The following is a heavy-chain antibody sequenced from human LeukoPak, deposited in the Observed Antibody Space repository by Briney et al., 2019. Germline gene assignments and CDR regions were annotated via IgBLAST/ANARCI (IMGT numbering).Heavy chain of an antibody. CDR3: ARRAAYSSTWYYFDY. CDR2: IYPGDSDT. Sequence: GESLQISCQGSGYDFTSHCIGWVRPMPGKGREWMGIIYPGDSDTRYSPSFQGQVTISADKSIYTAYLQWSSLKASDTAMYYCARRAAYSSTWYYFDYWGQGTLVTVSS. D-gene: IGHD6-13*01. V-gene: IGHV5-51*01. J-gene: IGHJ4*02. CDR1: GYDFTSHC.